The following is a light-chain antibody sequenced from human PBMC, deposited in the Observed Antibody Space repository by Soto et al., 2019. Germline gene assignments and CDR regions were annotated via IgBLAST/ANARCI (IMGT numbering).Light chain of an antibody. CDR2: DAS. CDR3: QQNKDWPGT. J-gene: IGKJ1*01. CDR1: QSISSW. Sequence: MTQSPSTLSASVGDRVTITCRASQSISSWLAWYQQKPGQAPRLPIYDASTRATGIPVRFSGSGSGTEFTLTISSLQSEDFGVYYCQQNKDWPGTFGQGTKVDI. V-gene: IGKV3-15*01.